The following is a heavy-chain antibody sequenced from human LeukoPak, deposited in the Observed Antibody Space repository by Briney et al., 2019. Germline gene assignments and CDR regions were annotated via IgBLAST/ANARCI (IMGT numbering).Heavy chain of an antibody. CDR3: AKDRYGGGIAADPPDY. CDR2: IWYDGSNK. V-gene: IGHV3-33*06. D-gene: IGHD6-13*01. CDR1: GFTFSSYG. Sequence: GGTLRLSCAASGFTFSSYGMHWVRQAPGKGLEWVAVIWYDGSNKYYADSVKGRFTISRDNSKNTLYLQMNSLRAEDTAVYYCAKDRYGGGIAADPPDYWGQGTLVPVSS. J-gene: IGHJ4*02.